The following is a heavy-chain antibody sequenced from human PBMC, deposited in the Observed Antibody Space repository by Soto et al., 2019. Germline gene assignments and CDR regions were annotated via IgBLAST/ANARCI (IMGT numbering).Heavy chain of an antibody. Sequence: SEALSLTCTVSGGSISSSSYYWGWIRQPPGKGREWIGSIYYSGSTYYNPSLKSQVTISVDTSKNQFSLKLSSVTAADTAVYYCASGYCTNGVCYTFDYWGQGTLVTVSS. CDR3: ASGYCTNGVCYTFDY. D-gene: IGHD2-8*01. CDR2: IYYSGST. V-gene: IGHV4-39*01. CDR1: GGSISSSSYY. J-gene: IGHJ4*02.